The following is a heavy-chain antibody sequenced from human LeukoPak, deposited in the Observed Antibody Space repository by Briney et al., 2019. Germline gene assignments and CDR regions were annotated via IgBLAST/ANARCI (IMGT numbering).Heavy chain of an antibody. J-gene: IGHJ5*02. CDR3: ARHPSLYHLPVGWFDP. CDR1: GGSFSGYY. Sequence: SETLSLTCTVYGGSFSGYYWSWIRQPPGKGLEWIGEINHSGSTTYNPSLKSRVTISVDTSKNQFSLKLSSVTAADTAVYYCARHPSLYHLPVGWFDPWGQGTLVTVSS. V-gene: IGHV4-34*01. D-gene: IGHD2-2*01. CDR2: INHSGST.